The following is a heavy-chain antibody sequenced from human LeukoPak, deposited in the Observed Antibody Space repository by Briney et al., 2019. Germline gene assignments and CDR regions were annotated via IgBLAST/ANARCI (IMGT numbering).Heavy chain of an antibody. CDR1: GYTFTSYY. V-gene: IGHV1-46*01. D-gene: IGHD4-17*01. CDR3: ASDSHDYGDYEMEEAHRYYYGMDV. Sequence: ASVKVSCKASGYTFTSYYMHWVRQAPGQGLEWMGIINPSGGSISYAQKFQGRVTMTRDTSTSTVYMELSSLRSEDTAVYYCASDSHDYGDYEMEEAHRYYYGMDVWGQGTTVTVSS. J-gene: IGHJ6*02. CDR2: INPSGGSI.